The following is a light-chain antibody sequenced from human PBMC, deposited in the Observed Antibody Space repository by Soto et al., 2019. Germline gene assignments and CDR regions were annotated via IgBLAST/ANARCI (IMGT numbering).Light chain of an antibody. CDR2: GAS. CDR3: QQYGSAPLT. CDR1: QSVSSSY. Sequence: EIVLTQSPGTLSLSPGERATLSCRASQSVSSSYLAWYQQKPGQAPRLVIYGASSRATGIPDRFSGSGSGTDFTLTISRLEPEDFAVYYCQQYGSAPLTFGQGTKVEIQ. J-gene: IGKJ1*01. V-gene: IGKV3-20*01.